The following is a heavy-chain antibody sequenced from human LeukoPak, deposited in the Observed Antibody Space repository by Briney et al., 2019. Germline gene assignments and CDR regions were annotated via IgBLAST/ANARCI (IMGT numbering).Heavy chain of an antibody. J-gene: IGHJ3*02. D-gene: IGHD3-3*01. CDR2: IDARSGIV. Sequence: GGSLRLSCAASGFTFTMFGMNWVRQAPGKGLEWVSYIDARSGIVYYADSVQGRFTISRDDAKDSVFLQMNSLRVDDTAVYYCARTYDFGRGPPGDAFDNWGEGTLVTVPS. CDR1: GFTFTMFG. V-gene: IGHV3-48*01. CDR3: ARTYDFGRGPPGDAFDN.